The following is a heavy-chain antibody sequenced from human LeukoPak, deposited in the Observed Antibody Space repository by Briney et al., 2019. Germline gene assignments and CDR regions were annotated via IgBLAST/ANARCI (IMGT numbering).Heavy chain of an antibody. V-gene: IGHV3-23*01. Sequence: GGSLRLSCAASGFTFSSYAMSWVRQAPGKGLEWVSAISGSGGSTYYADSVKGRFTISRDNSKNTLYLQMNSLRAEDTAVYYCAKEAPPYQLPSLHYFDYWGQGTLVIVSS. CDR2: ISGSGGST. D-gene: IGHD2-2*01. CDR3: AKEAPPYQLPSLHYFDY. J-gene: IGHJ4*02. CDR1: GFTFSSYA.